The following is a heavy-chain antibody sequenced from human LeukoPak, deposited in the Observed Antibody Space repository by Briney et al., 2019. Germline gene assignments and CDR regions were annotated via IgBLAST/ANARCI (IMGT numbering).Heavy chain of an antibody. CDR1: GFTFSSYA. V-gene: IGHV3-30-3*01. Sequence: GRSLRLSCAASGFTFSSYAMHWVRQAPGKGLEWVAVISYDGSNKYYADSVKGRFTISRDNSKNTLYLQMNSLRAEDTAVYYCAKDASLEGYYYDYWGQGTLVTVSS. D-gene: IGHD3-22*01. J-gene: IGHJ4*02. CDR3: AKDASLEGYYYDY. CDR2: ISYDGSNK.